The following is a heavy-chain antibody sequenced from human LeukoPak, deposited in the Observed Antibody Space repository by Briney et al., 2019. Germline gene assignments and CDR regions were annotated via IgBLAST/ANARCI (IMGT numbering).Heavy chain of an antibody. CDR2: ISGTGGAT. CDR1: GFSFGNYA. J-gene: IGHJ5*01. Sequence: PGGSLRLSCVASGFSFGNYAMSWVRQAPGKGLQWVSQISGTGGATWYAGFARDRFTISRDNSKKTLYLQTSGLRVDDTAMYYCVKDPRDTYGTNWFVSWGQGTLLIVSS. CDR3: VKDPRDTYGTNWFVS. D-gene: IGHD2-21*01. V-gene: IGHV3-23*01.